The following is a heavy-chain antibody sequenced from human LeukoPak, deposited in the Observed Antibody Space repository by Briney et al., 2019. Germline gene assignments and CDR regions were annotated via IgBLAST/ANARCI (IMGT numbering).Heavy chain of an antibody. Sequence: SETLSLTCTVSGGSISSSSYYWGWIRQPPGKGLEWIGCIYYSGSTYYNPSLKSRVTISVDTSKNQFSLKLSSVTAADTAVYYCARLLKLRGFDYWGQGTLVTVSS. J-gene: IGHJ4*02. V-gene: IGHV4-39*01. CDR3: ARLLKLRGFDY. CDR2: IYYSGST. CDR1: GGSISSSSYY. D-gene: IGHD3-16*01.